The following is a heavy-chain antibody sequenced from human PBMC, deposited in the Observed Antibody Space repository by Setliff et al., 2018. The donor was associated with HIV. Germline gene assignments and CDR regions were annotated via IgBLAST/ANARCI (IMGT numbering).Heavy chain of an antibody. V-gene: IGHV4-34*07. J-gene: IGHJ6*02. CDR1: GGSFSGYY. D-gene: IGHD1-26*01. CDR2: IYQSGTT. Sequence: PSETLSLTCAVYGGSFSGYYWSWIRRPPGKGLEWIGNIYQSGTTYYNSSLTSRVTMSVDTSKNQFSLKLNSVTAADTAVYYCEAATVGETGYYGIDVWGPGTTVTVSS. CDR3: EAATVGETGYYGIDV.